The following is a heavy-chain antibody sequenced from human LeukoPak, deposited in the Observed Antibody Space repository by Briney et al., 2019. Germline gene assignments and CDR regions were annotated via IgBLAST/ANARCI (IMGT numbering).Heavy chain of an antibody. CDR3: AKDLGLRGSPGPFEI. J-gene: IGHJ3*02. V-gene: IGHV3-33*06. CDR2: IWYDGSSQ. CDR1: GFIFSSYP. Sequence: GGSLRLSCAASGFIFSSYPIHWVRQAPGKGLEWVAVIWYDGSSQYYGESVKGRFTISRDNVKNTLYLQMNSLRADDTAVYYCAKDLGLRGSPGPFEIWGHGTMVTVSS. D-gene: IGHD1-26*01.